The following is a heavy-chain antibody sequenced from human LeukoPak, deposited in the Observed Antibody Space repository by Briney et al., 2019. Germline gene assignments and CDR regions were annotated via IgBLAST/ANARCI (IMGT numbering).Heavy chain of an antibody. CDR3: ARVLQNYYYLDV. Sequence: PSETLSLTCTVSGVSISSHYWSWVRQPPGKGLEWIGNFYDSESTHYKSSLKGRVTISVDTSKNQFSLRLRSVTAANTAVYYCARVLQNYYYLDVWGKGTTVTVSS. CDR2: FYDSEST. J-gene: IGHJ6*03. V-gene: IGHV4-59*11. CDR1: GVSISSHY. D-gene: IGHD3-3*01.